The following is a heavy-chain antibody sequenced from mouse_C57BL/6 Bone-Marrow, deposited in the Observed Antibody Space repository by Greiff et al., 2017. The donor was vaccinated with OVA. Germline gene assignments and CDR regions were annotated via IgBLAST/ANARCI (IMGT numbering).Heavy chain of an antibody. V-gene: IGHV1-81*01. CDR2: IYPRSGNT. CDR1: GYTFTSYG. D-gene: IGHD2-5*01. CDR3: AREGSNYDYFDY. J-gene: IGHJ2*01. Sequence: VQLQQSGAELARPGASVKLSCKASGYTFTSYGISWVKQRTGQGLEWIGEIYPRSGNTYYNEKFKGKATLTADKSSSTAYMELRSLTSEDSAVYFCAREGSNYDYFDYWGQGTTLTVSS.